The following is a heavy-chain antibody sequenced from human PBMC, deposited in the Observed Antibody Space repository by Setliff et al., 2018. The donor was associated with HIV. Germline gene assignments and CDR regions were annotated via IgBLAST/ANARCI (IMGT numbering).Heavy chain of an antibody. CDR3: ARESGICGGDCHYAFDM. Sequence: SVKVSCKASGYTFTSYGISWVRQAPGQGLEWMGGIIPIFGTTNYARKFQGRVTISADDSTSTAYMDLNDLRSEDTAVYYCARESGICGGDCHYAFDMWGHGTRVTVS. D-gene: IGHD2-21*02. CDR2: IIPIFGTT. CDR1: GYTFTSYG. J-gene: IGHJ3*02. V-gene: IGHV1-69*13.